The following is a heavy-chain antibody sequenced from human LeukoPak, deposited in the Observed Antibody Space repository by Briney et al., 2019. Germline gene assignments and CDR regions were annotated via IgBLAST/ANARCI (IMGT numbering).Heavy chain of an antibody. CDR2: ISGDGNVT. CDR1: GFPFSSYW. Sequence: GGSLRLSCTPSGFPFSSYWMLWVRQAPGKGLVWASRISGDGNVTTYADSVKGRFTISRDNTKNILYLQMDNLRAEDTATYYCARSQFDYWGQGTLVTVS. CDR3: ARSQFDY. J-gene: IGHJ4*02. V-gene: IGHV3-74*03.